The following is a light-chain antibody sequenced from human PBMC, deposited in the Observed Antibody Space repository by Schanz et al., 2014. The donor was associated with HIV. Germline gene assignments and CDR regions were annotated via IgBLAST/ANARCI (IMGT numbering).Light chain of an antibody. CDR1: NNDIGSYTY. CDR2: GVF. V-gene: IGLV2-14*03. J-gene: IGLJ1*01. Sequence: QSALTQPASVSGSPGQSITVSCTGSNNDIGSYTYVAWYQQYPGKAPKLVVYGVFDRPSGVSNRFSGSKSGNTASLTISGLQADDEGDYYCCSYSRVGTPHYVFGTGTKLTVL. CDR3: CSYSRVGTPHYV.